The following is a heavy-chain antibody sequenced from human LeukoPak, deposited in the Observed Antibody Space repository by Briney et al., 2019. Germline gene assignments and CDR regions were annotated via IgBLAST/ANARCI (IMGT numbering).Heavy chain of an antibody. J-gene: IGHJ4*02. CDR3: ARDLDFYATDY. CDR2: IGKDGSWI. D-gene: IGHD2/OR15-2a*01. Sequence: GSLRLSCAASGFSLSGYWRSWVRQAPGQGLEWVANIGKDGSWIHYADSVKGRFTISRDNAKNSLYLQMNSLRADDTAIYYCARDLDFYATDYWGQGTLVTVSS. V-gene: IGHV3-7*01. CDR1: GFSLSGYW.